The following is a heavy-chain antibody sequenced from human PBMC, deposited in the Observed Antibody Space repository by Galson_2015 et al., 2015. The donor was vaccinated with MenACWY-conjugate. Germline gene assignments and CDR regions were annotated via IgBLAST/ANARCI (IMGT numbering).Heavy chain of an antibody. CDR2: ISAYNGNT. CDR3: ARDNQRGSTLRYLNWFDP. Sequence: SVKVSCKASGYTFTSYGISWVRQAPGQGLEWMGWISAYNGNTNYAQKLQGRVTMTTDTSTSTAYMELRSLRSDDTAVYYCARDNQRGSTLRYLNWFDPWGQGTLVTVSS. V-gene: IGHV1-18*01. J-gene: IGHJ5*02. D-gene: IGHD3-9*01. CDR1: GYTFTSYG.